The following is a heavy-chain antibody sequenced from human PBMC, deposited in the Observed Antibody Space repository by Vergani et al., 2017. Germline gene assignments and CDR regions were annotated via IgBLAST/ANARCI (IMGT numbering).Heavy chain of an antibody. D-gene: IGHD2-8*01. CDR3: AREAPNGASLSIGGNAFDI. CDR1: GGTFSSYA. CDR2: IIPIFGTA. V-gene: IGHV1-69*01. Sequence: QVQLVQSGAEVKKPGSSVKVSCKASGGTFSSYAISWVRQAPGQGLEWMGGIIPIFGTANYAQKFQGRVTITADESTSTAYMELSSLRSEDTAVYYGAREAPNGASLSIGGNAFDIWGQGTMVTVSS. J-gene: IGHJ3*02.